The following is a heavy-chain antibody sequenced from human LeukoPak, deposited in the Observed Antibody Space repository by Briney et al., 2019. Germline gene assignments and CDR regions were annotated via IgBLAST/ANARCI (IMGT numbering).Heavy chain of an antibody. J-gene: IGHJ4*02. V-gene: IGHV1-46*01. Sequence: GASVKVSCKVSGYSFSSNYIHWVRQAPGQGLEWMGMIYPRDGSTSYAQKFQGRVTMTEDTSTDTAYMELSSLRSEDTAVYYCATAYDSSGYYPFDYWGQGTLVTVSS. CDR1: GYSFSSNY. D-gene: IGHD3-22*01. CDR2: IYPRDGST. CDR3: ATAYDSSGYYPFDY.